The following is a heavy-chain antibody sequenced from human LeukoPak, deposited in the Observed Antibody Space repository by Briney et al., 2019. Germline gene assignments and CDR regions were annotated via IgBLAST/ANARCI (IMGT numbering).Heavy chain of an antibody. J-gene: IGHJ6*03. CDR1: GGSFSGYY. V-gene: IGHV4-34*01. CDR3: ARVKSYYYYYMDV. CDR2: INHSGST. Sequence: SETLSLTCAVYGGSFSGYYWSWIRQPPGKGLEWIGEINHSGSTNYNPSLKSRVTISVDTSKNQFSLKLSSVTAADTAVYYCARVKSYYYYYMDVWGKGTAVTVSS.